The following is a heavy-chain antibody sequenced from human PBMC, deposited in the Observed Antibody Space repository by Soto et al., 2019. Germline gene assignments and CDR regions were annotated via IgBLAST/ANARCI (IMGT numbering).Heavy chain of an antibody. Sequence: PGGSLRLSCAASGFTLSSYDMHWVRQATGKGLEWVSAIGTAGDTYYPGSVKGRFTISRENAKNSLYLQMNSLRAEDTAVYYCARVFYGYGYYYGMDVWGQGTTVTVSS. V-gene: IGHV3-13*01. CDR2: IGTAGDT. J-gene: IGHJ6*02. D-gene: IGHD5-18*01. CDR1: GFTLSSYD. CDR3: ARVFYGYGYYYGMDV.